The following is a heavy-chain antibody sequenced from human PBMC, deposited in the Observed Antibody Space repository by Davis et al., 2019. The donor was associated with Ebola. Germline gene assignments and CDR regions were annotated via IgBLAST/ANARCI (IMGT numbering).Heavy chain of an antibody. D-gene: IGHD3-10*01. J-gene: IGHJ4*02. CDR3: SRGPLWFGELTRYYFAY. CDR2: ISYDGSNK. V-gene: IGHV3-30*01. CDR1: GFTFSSYA. Sequence: GESLKISCAASGFTFSSYAMHWVRQAPGKGLEWVAVISYDGSNKYYADSVKGRFTISRDNSKNTLYLQMNSRRAEDTAVYYCSRGPLWFGELTRYYFAYWGQGTLVTVSS.